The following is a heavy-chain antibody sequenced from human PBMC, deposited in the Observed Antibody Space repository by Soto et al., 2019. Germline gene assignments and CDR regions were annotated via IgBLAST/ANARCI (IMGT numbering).Heavy chain of an antibody. Sequence: SETLSLTCTVSGGSISSYYWSWIRQPPGKGLEWIGYIYYSGSTNYNPSLKSRVTISVDTSKNQFSLKLSSVTAADTAVYYCVRGDLDGSGSYYYYYYMDVWGKGTTVTVSS. J-gene: IGHJ6*03. D-gene: IGHD3-10*01. CDR2: IYYSGST. V-gene: IGHV4-59*01. CDR3: VRGDLDGSGSYYYYYYMDV. CDR1: GGSISSYY.